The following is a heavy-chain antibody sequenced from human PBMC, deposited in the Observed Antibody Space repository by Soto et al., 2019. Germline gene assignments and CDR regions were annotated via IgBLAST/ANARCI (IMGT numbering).Heavy chain of an antibody. CDR3: ASPVNYDFWSGHGSGYYYYGMDV. D-gene: IGHD3-3*01. V-gene: IGHV1-69*13. CDR1: GGTFSSYA. J-gene: IGHJ6*02. CDR2: IIPIFGTA. Sequence: SVKVSCKASGGTFSSYAISWVRQAPGQGLEWLGGIIPIFGTANYAQKFQGRVTITADESTSTAYMELSSLRSEDTAVYYCASPVNYDFWSGHGSGYYYYGMDVWGQGTTVTVSS.